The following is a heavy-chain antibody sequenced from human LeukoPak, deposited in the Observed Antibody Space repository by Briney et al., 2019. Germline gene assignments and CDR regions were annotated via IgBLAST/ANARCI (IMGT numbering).Heavy chain of an antibody. D-gene: IGHD5-24*01. V-gene: IGHV3-11*03. Sequence: GGSLRLSCAASGLTYRNYYFSCVRRAPGKGREGISYISDDGSYANYADSVRGRFTISRYNAKNSLFLQVHSLRVEDTAVYHCARKMGRGPGGHFDYWGQGTLVTVSS. CDR1: GLTYRNYY. J-gene: IGHJ4*02. CDR3: ARKMGRGPGGHFDY. CDR2: ISDDGSYA.